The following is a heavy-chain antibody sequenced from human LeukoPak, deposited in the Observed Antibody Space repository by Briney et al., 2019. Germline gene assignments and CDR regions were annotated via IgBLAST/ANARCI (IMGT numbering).Heavy chain of an antibody. CDR2: INPNSGGT. CDR3: ARDRGYCSGGSCYFRNWFDP. J-gene: IGHJ5*02. Sequence: ASVKVSCKASGYTFTGYYMHWVRQAPGQGLEWMGWINPNSGGTNYAQKFQGRVTMTRDTSISTAYMELSRLRSDDTAVYYCARDRGYCSGGSCYFRNWFDPWGQGTLVTVSS. CDR1: GYTFTGYY. D-gene: IGHD2-15*01. V-gene: IGHV1-2*02.